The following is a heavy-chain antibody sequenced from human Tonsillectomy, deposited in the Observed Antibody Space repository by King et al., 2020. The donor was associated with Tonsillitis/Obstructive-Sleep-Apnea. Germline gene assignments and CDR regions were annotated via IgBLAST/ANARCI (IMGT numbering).Heavy chain of an antibody. Sequence: HVQLVESGGGVVQPGRSLRLSCAASGFTFSSYGMQWVRQAPGKGLEWVAVIWYDGSSKFYADSVKGRFTISGDNPKNTLYLEMNSLRAEDTAVYYCARDKYSSGHYGMDVWGQGTTATVSS. D-gene: IGHD6-19*01. CDR1: GFTFSSYG. J-gene: IGHJ6*02. CDR2: IWYDGSSK. CDR3: ARDKYSSGHYGMDV. V-gene: IGHV3-33*01.